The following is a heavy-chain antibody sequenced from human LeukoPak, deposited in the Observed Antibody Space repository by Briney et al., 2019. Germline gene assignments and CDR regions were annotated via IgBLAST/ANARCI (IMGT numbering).Heavy chain of an antibody. D-gene: IGHD5-18*01. CDR3: AKKGSWDTDAFDI. Sequence: RSLRLSCAASGFTFDDCAMHWVRQAPGKGLEWVSGISWNSADKGYADSVKGRFTISRDNAKNSLYLQMNSLRAEDTALYYCAKKGSWDTDAFDIWGQGTMVTVSS. V-gene: IGHV3-9*01. CDR1: GFTFDDCA. J-gene: IGHJ3*02. CDR2: ISWNSADK.